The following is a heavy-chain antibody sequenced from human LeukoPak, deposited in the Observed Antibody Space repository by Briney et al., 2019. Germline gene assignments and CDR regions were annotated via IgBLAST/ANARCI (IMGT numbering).Heavy chain of an antibody. J-gene: IGHJ4*02. CDR1: GFTFSNYA. CDR3: AKEGYDFWSTYSRTHFDY. CDR2: ISGSDTST. D-gene: IGHD3-3*01. V-gene: IGHV3-23*01. Sequence: GGSLRLSCAASGFTFSNYAMNWVRQAPGKGPEWVSGISGSDTSTYYTDSVRGRFTISRDTSKNTLYLQMNSLRAEDTAVYYCAKEGYDFWSTYSRTHFDYWGQGTLVTVSS.